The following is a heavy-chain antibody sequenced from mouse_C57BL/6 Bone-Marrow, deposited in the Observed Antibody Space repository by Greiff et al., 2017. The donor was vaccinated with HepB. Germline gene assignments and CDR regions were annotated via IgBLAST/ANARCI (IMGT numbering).Heavy chain of an antibody. J-gene: IGHJ2*01. CDR2: INPNNGGT. D-gene: IGHD1-1*01. V-gene: IGHV1-26*01. CDR1: GYTFTDYY. CDR3: ARSYYGSRGDY. Sequence: EVQLQQSGPELVKPGASVKISCKASGYTFTDYYMNWVKQSHGKSLEWIGDINPNNGGTSYNQKFKGKATLTVDKSSSTAYMELRSLTSEDSAVYYCARSYYGSRGDYWGQGTTLTVSS.